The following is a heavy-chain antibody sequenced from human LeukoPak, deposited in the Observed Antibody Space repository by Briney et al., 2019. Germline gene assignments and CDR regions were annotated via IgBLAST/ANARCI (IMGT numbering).Heavy chain of an antibody. CDR1: GFTFSDYY. D-gene: IGHD3-22*01. CDR3: ARVGYYDSSGYPAAFDI. Sequence: PGGSLRLSCAASGFTFSDYYMSWIRQAPGKALEWVSYVSSGSSTIYYADSVKGRFTVSRDNGKRSLYLHMNSLRAEDTAMYYCARVGYYDSSGYPAAFDIWGQGTMVTVSS. V-gene: IGHV3-11*04. CDR2: VSSGSSTI. J-gene: IGHJ3*02.